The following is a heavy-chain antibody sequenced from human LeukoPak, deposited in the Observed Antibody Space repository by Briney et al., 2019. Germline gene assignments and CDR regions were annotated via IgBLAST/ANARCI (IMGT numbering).Heavy chain of an antibody. CDR2: INTDGSST. CDR1: GFTFSSYW. Sequence: GGSLRLSCAASGFTFSSYWMHWVRQAPGKGLVWVSRINTDGSSTSYADSVKGRFTISRDNAKNTLYLQMNSLRAEDTAVYYCVPKGSVGATRDYYYYYMDVWGKGTTVTVSS. J-gene: IGHJ6*03. D-gene: IGHD1-26*01. CDR3: VPKGSVGATRDYYYYYMDV. V-gene: IGHV3-74*01.